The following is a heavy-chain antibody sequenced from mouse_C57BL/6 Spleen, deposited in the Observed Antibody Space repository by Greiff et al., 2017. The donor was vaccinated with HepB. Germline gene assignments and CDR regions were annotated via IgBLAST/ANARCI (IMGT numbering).Heavy chain of an antibody. Sequence: EVKLVESGGGLVKPGGSLKLSCAASGFTFSSYAMSWVRQTPEKRLEWVATISDGGSYTYYPDNVKGRFTISRDNAKNNLYLQMSHLKSEDTAMYYCARDGNWRAWFAYWGQGTLVTVSA. D-gene: IGHD2-1*01. CDR3: ARDGNWRAWFAY. CDR2: ISDGGSYT. CDR1: GFTFSSYA. V-gene: IGHV5-4*01. J-gene: IGHJ3*01.